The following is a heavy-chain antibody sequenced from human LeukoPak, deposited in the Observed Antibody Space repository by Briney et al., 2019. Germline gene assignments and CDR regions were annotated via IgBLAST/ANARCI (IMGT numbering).Heavy chain of an antibody. Sequence: SETLSLACTVSGGSISSYYWSWIRQPPGKGLEWIGYIYYSGGTNYNPSLKSRVTISVDTSKNQFSLKLSSVTAADTAVYYCARVYSGGAAQVDYWGQGTLVTVSS. V-gene: IGHV4-59*01. J-gene: IGHJ4*02. CDR2: IYYSGGT. D-gene: IGHD1-26*01. CDR3: ARVYSGGAAQVDY. CDR1: GGSISSYY.